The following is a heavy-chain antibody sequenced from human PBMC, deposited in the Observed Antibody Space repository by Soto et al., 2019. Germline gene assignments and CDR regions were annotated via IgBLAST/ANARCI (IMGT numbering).Heavy chain of an antibody. V-gene: IGHV1-18*04. CDR1: GYTFTSYG. D-gene: IGHD3-22*01. J-gene: IGHJ3*02. Sequence: QVQLVQSGAEVKKPGASVKVSCKASGYTFTSYGISWVRQAPGQGLEWMGWISAYNGNINYAQKLQGRVTMTTDTSTSTAYMELRSLRSDDTAVYYCARVNYYDSSGFRPARAFDIWGQGTMVTVSS. CDR3: ARVNYYDSSGFRPARAFDI. CDR2: ISAYNGNI.